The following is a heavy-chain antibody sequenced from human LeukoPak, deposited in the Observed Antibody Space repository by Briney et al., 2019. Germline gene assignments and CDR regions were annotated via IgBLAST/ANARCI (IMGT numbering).Heavy chain of an antibody. V-gene: IGHV3-48*01. CDR2: ISSSSSTI. D-gene: IGHD3-3*01. Sequence: GGSLRLSCAASGFTFSSYGMSWVRQAPGKGLEWVSYISSSSSTIYYADSVKGRFTISRDNAKNSLYLQMNSLRAEDTAVYYCARDLNYDFWSGYLDYFDYWGQGTLVTVSS. CDR1: GFTFSSYG. J-gene: IGHJ4*02. CDR3: ARDLNYDFWSGYLDYFDY.